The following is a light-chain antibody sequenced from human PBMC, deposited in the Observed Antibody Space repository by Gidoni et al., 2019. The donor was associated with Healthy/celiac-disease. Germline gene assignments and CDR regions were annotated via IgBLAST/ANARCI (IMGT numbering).Light chain of an antibody. V-gene: IGKV1-5*01. Sequence: DIQMTQSPSTLSAPVGDRVTITCRASQSISSWLAWYQQKPGKAPKLLIYDASSLESGVPSRFSGSGSGTEFTLAISRLQPDDFATYYCQQYNSYSPWTFGQGTKVEIK. CDR1: QSISSW. CDR2: DAS. CDR3: QQYNSYSPWT. J-gene: IGKJ1*01.